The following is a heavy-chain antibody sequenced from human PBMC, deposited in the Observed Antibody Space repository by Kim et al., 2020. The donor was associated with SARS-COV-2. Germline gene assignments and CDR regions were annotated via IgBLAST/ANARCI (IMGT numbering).Heavy chain of an antibody. D-gene: IGHD5-12*01. J-gene: IGHJ6*02. V-gene: IGHV1-69*13. Sequence: SVKVSCKASGGTFSSYAISWVRQAPGQGLEWMGGIIPIFGTANYAQKFQGRVTITADESTSTAYMELSSLRSEDTAVYYCARNRGSGYDSPVYYYGMDVWGQGTTVTVSS. CDR1: GGTFSSYA. CDR3: ARNRGSGYDSPVYYYGMDV. CDR2: IIPIFGTA.